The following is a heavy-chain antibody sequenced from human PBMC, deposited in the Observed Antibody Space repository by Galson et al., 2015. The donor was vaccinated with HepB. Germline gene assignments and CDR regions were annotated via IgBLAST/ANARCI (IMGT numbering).Heavy chain of an antibody. D-gene: IGHD3-3*01. CDR3: ARRPRPLVEWLNAMGLDV. CDR2: INPSVGGT. J-gene: IGHJ6*02. V-gene: IGHV1-46*01. Sequence: SVKVSCKASGYTFSDHYMHWVRQAPGQGLEWMGIINPSVGGTSYARKFQGRVTMTRDTSTSTVYMELSRLTSEDTAVYYCARRPRPLVEWLNAMGLDVWGQGTTVTVSS. CDR1: GYTFSDHY.